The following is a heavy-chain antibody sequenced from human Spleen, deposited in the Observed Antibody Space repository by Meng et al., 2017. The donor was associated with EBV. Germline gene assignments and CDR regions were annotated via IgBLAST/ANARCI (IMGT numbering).Heavy chain of an antibody. Sequence: QWQLQQGGAEVFKPSKTLSLSCAVYGGSFTGYYWSWIRQPPGKGLEWIGEINHSGSTNYNPSLKGRVTISVDTSKNQFSLKLTSVTVADTAVYYCATGWGKANYWGQGTLVTVSS. CDR2: INHSGST. CDR1: GGSFTGYY. J-gene: IGHJ4*02. V-gene: IGHV4-34*01. D-gene: IGHD3-16*01. CDR3: ATGWGKANY.